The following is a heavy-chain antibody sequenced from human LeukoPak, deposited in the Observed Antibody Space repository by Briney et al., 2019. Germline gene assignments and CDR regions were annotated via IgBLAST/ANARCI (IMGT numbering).Heavy chain of an antibody. J-gene: IGHJ5*02. Sequence: SQTLSVTCTASGCSISSCSFYWSWIRQPPGKGLEWIGRIYTSGSTNYNPSLKSRVTISVDTSKNQFCLKLSSVTAADTAVYYCARGLGLLWLGEFGGEHYWSDPWGQGTLVTDSS. CDR2: IYTSGST. CDR3: ARGLGLLWLGEFGGEHYWSDP. V-gene: IGHV4-61*02. D-gene: IGHD3-10*01. CDR1: GCSISSCSFY.